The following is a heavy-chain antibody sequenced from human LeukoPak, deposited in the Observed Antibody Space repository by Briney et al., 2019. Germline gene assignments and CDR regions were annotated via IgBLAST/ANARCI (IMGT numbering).Heavy chain of an antibody. D-gene: IGHD1-14*01. V-gene: IGHV3-30*03. CDR2: ISYDGSNK. Sequence: PGRSLRLSCAASGFTFSSYGMHWVRQAPGKGLEWVAVISYDGSNKYYADSVKGRFTISRDNAKNSLYLQMNSLRAEDTAVYYCARDRRDTGGIDYWGQGTLVTVSS. CDR1: GFTFSSYG. CDR3: ARDRRDTGGIDY. J-gene: IGHJ4*02.